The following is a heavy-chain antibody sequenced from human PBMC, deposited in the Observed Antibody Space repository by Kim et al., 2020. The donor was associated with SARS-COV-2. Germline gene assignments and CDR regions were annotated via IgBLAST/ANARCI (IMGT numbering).Heavy chain of an antibody. Sequence: SQTLSLTCVISGDSVSSNSATWHWNRQSPSRGLEWLGRTSYRSKWYTDYAVAVKSRIAISPDTSKNQLSLQLNSVTPEDTAVYYCARTAAGHVSDIWGQGTMVTVSS. V-gene: IGHV6-1*01. CDR2: TSYRSKWYT. CDR3: ARTAAGHVSDI. CDR1: GDSVSSNSAT. J-gene: IGHJ3*02.